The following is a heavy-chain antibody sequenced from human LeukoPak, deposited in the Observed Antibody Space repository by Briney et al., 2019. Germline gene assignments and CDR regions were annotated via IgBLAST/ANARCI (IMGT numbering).Heavy chain of an antibody. J-gene: IGHJ6*03. CDR3: ARGSAFFYYYYMDV. D-gene: IGHD2/OR15-2a*01. CDR1: GYSISSGDY. Sequence: SETLSLTCTVSGYSISSGDYWGWIRQPPGKGLEWIGSIYHSGRTYYNPSLKSRVTISVDTSKNQFSLKLSSVTAADTAVYYCARGSAFFYYYYMDVWGKGTTVTISS. CDR2: IYHSGRT. V-gene: IGHV4-38-2*02.